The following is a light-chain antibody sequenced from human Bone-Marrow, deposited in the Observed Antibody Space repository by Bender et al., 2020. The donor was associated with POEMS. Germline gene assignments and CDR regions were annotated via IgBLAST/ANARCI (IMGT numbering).Light chain of an antibody. V-gene: IGLV2-23*02. Sequence: QSALTQPAALSGSPGQAITISCTGASSDIGNLDLVSWYQLAPGTAPKLIIYEISQRPSGISHRFSGSKAGNTASLTISGLQAEDEAHYYCCAFAGGVVFGGGTKLTVL. CDR2: EIS. CDR3: CAFAGGVV. J-gene: IGLJ2*01. CDR1: SSDIGNLDL.